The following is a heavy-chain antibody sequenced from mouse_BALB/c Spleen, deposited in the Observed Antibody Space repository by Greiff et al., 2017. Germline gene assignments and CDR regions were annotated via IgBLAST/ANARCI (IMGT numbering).Heavy chain of an antibody. V-gene: IGHV1-87*01. D-gene: IGHD2-1*01. J-gene: IGHJ4*01. Sequence: VKLLESGAELARPGASVKLSCKASGYTFTSYWMQWVKQRPGQGLEWIGAIYPGDGDTRYTQKFKGKATLTADKSSSTAYMQLSSLASEDSAVYYCARWGGNPFYAMDYWGQGTSVTVSS. CDR2: IYPGDGDT. CDR3: ARWGGNPFYAMDY. CDR1: GYTFTSYW.